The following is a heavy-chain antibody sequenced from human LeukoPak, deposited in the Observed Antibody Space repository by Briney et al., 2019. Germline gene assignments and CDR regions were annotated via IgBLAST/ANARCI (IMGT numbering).Heavy chain of an antibody. CDR2: IYYSGST. Sequence: PSETLSLTCTVSGGSITSYYWSWIRQPPGKGLEWIGYIYYSGSTNYNPSLESRVTISLDTSKSQFSLKLSSVTAADTAVYYCVRGTRGSYVTYFDYWGQGTLATVSS. CDR3: VRGTRGSYVTYFDY. D-gene: IGHD3-16*01. CDR1: GGSITSYY. J-gene: IGHJ4*02. V-gene: IGHV4-59*01.